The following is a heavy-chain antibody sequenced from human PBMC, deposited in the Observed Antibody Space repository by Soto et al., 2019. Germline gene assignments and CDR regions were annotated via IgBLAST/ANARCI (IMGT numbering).Heavy chain of an antibody. CDR2: ISGSGGSA. CDR1: GFTFTTYA. CDR3: AKRESDSSGWLLFDY. Sequence: EVQVLESGGGLVQPGGSLRLSCAASGFTFTTYAMSWVRQAPGKGLEWVSTISGSGGSAFYADSVKGRFTISRDNSKGTLYLQMTSLRAEDTAVYYCAKRESDSSGWLLFDYWGQGTLVTVSS. V-gene: IGHV3-23*01. J-gene: IGHJ4*02. D-gene: IGHD3-22*01.